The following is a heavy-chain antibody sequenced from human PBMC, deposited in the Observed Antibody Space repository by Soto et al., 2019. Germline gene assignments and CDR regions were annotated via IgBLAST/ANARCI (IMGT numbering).Heavy chain of an antibody. D-gene: IGHD2-2*01. CDR3: ARVRYCSSTSCYPRVPWFDP. Sequence: SETLSLTCTVSGGSISSGGYYWSWIRQHPGRGLEWIGYIYYSGSTYYNPSLKSRVTISVDTSKNQFSLKLSSVTAADTAVYYCARVRYCSSTSCYPRVPWFDPWGQGTLVTISS. J-gene: IGHJ5*02. CDR2: IYYSGST. V-gene: IGHV4-31*02. CDR1: GGSISSGGYY.